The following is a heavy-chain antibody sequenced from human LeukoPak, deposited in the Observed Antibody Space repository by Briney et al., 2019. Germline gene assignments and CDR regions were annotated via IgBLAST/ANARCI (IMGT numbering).Heavy chain of an antibody. Sequence: GESLRLSCAASGFTFSDYWMSWVRQAPGKGLEWVANIQQDGSEKYYVDSVKGRFTISRDNAKKSLFLQVSSLRGEDTAVYYCARDRGFSYGIDFWGQGTLVTVSS. CDR2: IQQDGSEK. D-gene: IGHD5-18*01. V-gene: IGHV3-7*04. J-gene: IGHJ4*02. CDR1: GFTFSDYW. CDR3: ARDRGFSYGIDF.